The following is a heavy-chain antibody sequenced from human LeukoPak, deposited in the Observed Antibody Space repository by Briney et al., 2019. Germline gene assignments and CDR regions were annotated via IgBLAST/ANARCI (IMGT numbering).Heavy chain of an antibody. J-gene: IGHJ4*02. Sequence: GGSLRLSCAASGFTFSSYWMSWVRQAPGKGLEWVANIKQDGSVKYYVDSVKGRFTISRDNAKNSLYLQMNSLRAEDTAVYYCARDKIPYDSSGYFDYWGQGTLVTVSS. V-gene: IGHV3-7*01. CDR1: GFTFSSYW. D-gene: IGHD3-22*01. CDR3: ARDKIPYDSSGYFDY. CDR2: IKQDGSVK.